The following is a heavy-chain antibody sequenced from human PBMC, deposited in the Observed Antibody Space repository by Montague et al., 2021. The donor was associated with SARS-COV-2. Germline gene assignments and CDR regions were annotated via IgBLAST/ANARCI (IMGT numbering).Heavy chain of an antibody. CDR2: TYYRSKWYN. V-gene: IGHV6-1*01. Sequence: CVISGDSVSSNSAAWNWIRQSPSRGLEWLGRTYYRSKWYNEYAVPVNSRITINPDTSKNQLSLQVNSVTPEDTAVYYCARGADRYYFYGMDVWGQGTTVTVSS. D-gene: IGHD6-19*01. J-gene: IGHJ6*02. CDR3: ARGADRYYFYGMDV. CDR1: GDSVSSNSAA.